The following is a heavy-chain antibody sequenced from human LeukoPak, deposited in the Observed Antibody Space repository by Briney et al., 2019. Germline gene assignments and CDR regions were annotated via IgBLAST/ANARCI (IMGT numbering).Heavy chain of an antibody. V-gene: IGHV4-34*01. J-gene: IGHJ3*01. D-gene: IGHD3-22*01. CDR3: ARGKRRDSFKNTFEV. CDR1: GGSFSGYY. Sequence: SETLSLTCAVYGGSFSGYYWSWIRQPPGKGLEWIGEINHSGSTNYNPSLKSRVTISVDTSKNQFSLQLISVTAADTAVYYCARGKRRDSFKNTFEVWGQGTMVTVSS. CDR2: INHSGST.